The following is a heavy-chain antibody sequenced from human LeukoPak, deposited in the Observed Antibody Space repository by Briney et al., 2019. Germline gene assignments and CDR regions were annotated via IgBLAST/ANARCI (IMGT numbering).Heavy chain of an antibody. CDR2: IYYSGST. D-gene: IGHD3-10*01. CDR1: GGSITSSIYY. J-gene: IGHJ5*02. CDR3: ARQWLYGSGSYYNNWFDP. Sequence: SETLSLTCTVSGGSITSSIYYWGWIRQPPGKGLEWIGSIYYSGSTYYNPSLKSRVTISVDTSKNQFSLKLSSVTAADTAVYYCARQWLYGSGSYYNNWFDPWGQGTLVTVSS. V-gene: IGHV4-39*07.